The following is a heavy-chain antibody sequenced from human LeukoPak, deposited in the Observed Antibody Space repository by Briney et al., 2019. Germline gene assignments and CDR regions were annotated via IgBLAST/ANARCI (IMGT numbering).Heavy chain of an antibody. CDR2: ISYDGSNK. CDR3: ARATYYYGSGSSEFDY. CDR1: GFTFSSYA. Sequence: GGSLRLSCAASGFTFSSYAMHWVRQAPGKGLEWVAVISYDGSNKYYADSVKGRFTISRDNSKNTLYLQMNSLRAEDTAVYYCARATYYYGSGSSEFDYWGQGTLVTVSS. D-gene: IGHD3-10*01. V-gene: IGHV3-30-3*01. J-gene: IGHJ4*02.